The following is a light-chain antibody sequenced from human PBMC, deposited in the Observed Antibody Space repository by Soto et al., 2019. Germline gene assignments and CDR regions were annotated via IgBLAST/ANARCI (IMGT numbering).Light chain of an antibody. J-gene: IGKJ1*01. V-gene: IGKV3-20*01. CDR1: QIVDSGY. CDR3: QQYNSYSGT. Sequence: IVLTQSPGTLSLSPGERATLSCRTSQIVDSGYLAWYQQKPGQAPRLLIYGASSRATGVPGRFSGSGSGTDFTLTITRVEPEDFAVYYCQQYNSYSGTFGQGTKVEIK. CDR2: GAS.